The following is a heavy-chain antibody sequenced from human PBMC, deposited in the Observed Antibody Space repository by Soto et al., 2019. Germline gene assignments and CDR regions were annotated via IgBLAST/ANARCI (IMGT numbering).Heavy chain of an antibody. V-gene: IGHV4-34*01. CDR3: ARNFDIAATGTAFDS. Sequence: SENLSLSCAVSLGSSRVYSWSWFRQPPGKGLEWIGKINHSGITNYNSSLMSRVTISLETSKNQFSLRLDSVTAADTAVYYCARNFDIAATGTAFDSWGRGVLVTVSS. J-gene: IGHJ4*02. CDR2: INHSGIT. CDR1: LGSSRVYS. D-gene: IGHD6-13*01.